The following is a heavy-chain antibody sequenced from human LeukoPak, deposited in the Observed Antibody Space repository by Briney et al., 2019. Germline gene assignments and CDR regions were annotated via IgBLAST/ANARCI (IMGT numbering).Heavy chain of an antibody. D-gene: IGHD6-25*01. Sequence: PSETLSLTCTVSGGSIRSYYWSWIRQPPGKGLEWIGYIYHSGSTDYNPSLKSRVTISVDASKNQFSLKLSSVTAADTAVYFCAAAPNPSYFDFWGQGTLVTVSS. CDR3: AAAPNPSYFDF. V-gene: IGHV4-59*01. J-gene: IGHJ4*02. CDR1: GGSIRSYY. CDR2: IYHSGST.